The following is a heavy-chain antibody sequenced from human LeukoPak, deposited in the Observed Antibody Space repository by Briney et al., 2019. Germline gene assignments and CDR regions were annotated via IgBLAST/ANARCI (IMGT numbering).Heavy chain of an antibody. CDR1: GGSISGYY. Sequence: SETLSLTCVVYGGSISGYYWSWIRQPPGKGLEWIGEINHSGSTHYNPSLKSQVTISVDMSKNQLSLKMSSVTAADTAVYYCARGVTPFDYWGQGTLVTVSS. V-gene: IGHV4-34*01. CDR3: ARGVTPFDY. J-gene: IGHJ4*02. CDR2: INHSGST. D-gene: IGHD2-21*02.